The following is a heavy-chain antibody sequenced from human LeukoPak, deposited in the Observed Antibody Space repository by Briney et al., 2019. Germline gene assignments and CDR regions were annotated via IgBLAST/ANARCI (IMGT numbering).Heavy chain of an antibody. CDR1: GYSISSGYY. Sequence: SETLSLTCTVSGYSISSGYYWGWIRQPPGKGLEWIGSIYHSGSTYYNPSLKSRVTISVDTSKNQFSLKLSSVTAADTAVYYCARAPRGSGLLWFKSGGAFDIWGQGTMVTVSS. D-gene: IGHD3-10*01. CDR3: ARAPRGSGLLWFKSGGAFDI. J-gene: IGHJ3*02. V-gene: IGHV4-38-2*02. CDR2: IYHSGST.